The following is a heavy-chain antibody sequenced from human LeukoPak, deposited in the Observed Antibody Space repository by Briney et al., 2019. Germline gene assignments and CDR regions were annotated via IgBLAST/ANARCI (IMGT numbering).Heavy chain of an antibody. Sequence: ASVKVSCKASGYTFTGYHMHWVRQAPGQGLEWMGWFSAYNGNTNYAQMLQGRVTMTTDTSTSTAYMELRSLRSDDTAVYYCARDLADFWSDYSTGDYWGQGTLVTVSS. CDR3: ARDLADFWSDYSTGDY. CDR1: GYTFTGYH. V-gene: IGHV1-18*04. J-gene: IGHJ4*02. CDR2: FSAYNGNT. D-gene: IGHD3-3*01.